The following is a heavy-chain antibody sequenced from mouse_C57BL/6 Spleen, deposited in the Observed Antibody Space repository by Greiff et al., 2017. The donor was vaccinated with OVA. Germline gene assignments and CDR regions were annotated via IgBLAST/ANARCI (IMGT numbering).Heavy chain of an antibody. CDR2: ISDGGSYT. CDR1: GFTFSSYA. D-gene: IGHD3-1*01. CDR3: ARDRAGTGFAY. J-gene: IGHJ3*01. Sequence: EVQLQQSGGGLVKPGGSLKLSCAASGFTFSSYAMSWVRQTPEKRLEWVATISDGGSYTYYPDNVKGRFTISRDNAKNNLYLQMSHLKSEDTAMYYCARDRAGTGFAYWGQGTLVTVSA. V-gene: IGHV5-4*01.